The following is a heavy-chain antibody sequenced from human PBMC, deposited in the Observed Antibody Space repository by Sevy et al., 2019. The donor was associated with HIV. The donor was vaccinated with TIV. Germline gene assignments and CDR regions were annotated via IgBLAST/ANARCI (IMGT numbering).Heavy chain of an antibody. CDR1: GFTFSSYA. J-gene: IGHJ6*02. D-gene: IGHD2-15*01. V-gene: IGHV3-30-3*01. CDR3: AREVPCSGGSCYSGYYYYGMDV. CDR2: ISYDGSNK. Sequence: GGSLRLSCAASGFTFSSYAMHWVRQAPGKGLEWVAVISYDGSNKYYADSVKGRFTISRDNSKNTLYLQMNSLRAEDXXXXYCAREVPCSGGSCYSGYYYYGMDVWGQGTTVTAP.